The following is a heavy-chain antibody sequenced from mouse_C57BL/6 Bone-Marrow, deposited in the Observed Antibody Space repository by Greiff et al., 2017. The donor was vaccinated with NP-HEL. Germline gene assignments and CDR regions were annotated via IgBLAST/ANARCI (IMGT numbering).Heavy chain of an antibody. V-gene: IGHV1-59*01. CDR1: GYTFTSYW. D-gene: IGHD2-1*01. J-gene: IGHJ3*01. CDR3: ARIYYGNYAWFGY. Sequence: QVQLQQPGAELVRPGTSVKLSCKASGYTFTSYWMHWVKQRPGQGLEWIGVIDPSDSYTNYNQKFKGKATLTVDTSSSTAYMQLSSLTSEDSAVYYCARIYYGNYAWFGYWGQGTLVTVSA. CDR2: IDPSDSYT.